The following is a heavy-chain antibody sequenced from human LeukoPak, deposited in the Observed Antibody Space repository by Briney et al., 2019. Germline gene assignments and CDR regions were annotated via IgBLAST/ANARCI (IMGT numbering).Heavy chain of an antibody. J-gene: IGHJ1*01. V-gene: IGHV3-48*03. CDR1: GFTFRSFE. CDR3: AKESNQLLFPHYFQD. CDR2: ISTTGSTR. D-gene: IGHD2-2*01. Sequence: GGSLRLTCAASGFTFRSFEMNWVRQAPGKGLEWVAYISTTGSTRHYADSVKGRFTISRDNAKNSLYMEMNSLRAEDTAVYYCAKESNQLLFPHYFQDWGQGTLVTVSS.